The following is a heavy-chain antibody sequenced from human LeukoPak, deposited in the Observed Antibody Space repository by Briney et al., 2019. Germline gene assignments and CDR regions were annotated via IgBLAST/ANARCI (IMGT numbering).Heavy chain of an antibody. CDR3: ARGRRDYGGNPQCY. V-gene: IGHV1-8*01. Sequence: ASVKVSCKASGYTFTSYDINWVRQATGQGLEWMGWMNPNSGNTGYAQKFQGRVTMTRNTSISTAYMELSSLRSEDTAVYYCARGRRDYGGNPQCYWGQGTLVTVSS. CDR1: GYTFTSYD. D-gene: IGHD4-23*01. J-gene: IGHJ4*02. CDR2: MNPNSGNT.